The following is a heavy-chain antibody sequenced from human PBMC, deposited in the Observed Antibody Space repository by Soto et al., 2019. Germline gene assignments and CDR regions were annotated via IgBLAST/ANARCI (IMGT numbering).Heavy chain of an antibody. CDR1: GLIFSDDW. CDR2: IRNGRAT. D-gene: IGHD1-1*01. V-gene: IGHV3-15*01. J-gene: IGHJ6*02. CDR3: SWNADVYHGILF. Sequence: EVQVVESGGGLVKPGDSLRLSCVVSGLIFSDDWVSWVRQAPGKGLEWLGRIRNGRATDYPAPVKGRFTISRDYSKNTLYLQMNSLKTEVTALDYASWNADVYHGILFWGQGTTVTVSS.